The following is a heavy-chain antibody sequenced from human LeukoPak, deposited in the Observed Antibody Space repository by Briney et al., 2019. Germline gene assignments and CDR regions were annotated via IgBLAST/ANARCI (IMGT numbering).Heavy chain of an antibody. V-gene: IGHV4-4*07. D-gene: IGHD3-22*01. CDR1: GGSISSYY. J-gene: IGHJ3*02. Sequence: SETLSLTCTVSGGSISSYYWSWIRQPAGKGLEWIRRIYTSGSTNYNPSLKSRVTISVDTSKNQFSLKLSSVTAADTAVYYCARARPKYYYDSSGYYYPLLDAFDIWGQGTMVTVSS. CDR2: IYTSGST. CDR3: ARARPKYYYDSSGYYYPLLDAFDI.